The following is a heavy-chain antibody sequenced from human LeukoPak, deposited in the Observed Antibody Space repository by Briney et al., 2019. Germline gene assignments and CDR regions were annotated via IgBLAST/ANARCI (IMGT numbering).Heavy chain of an antibody. J-gene: IGHJ4*02. CDR3: ARVVPYYYDSSGYYPIDY. CDR2: ISSSSSYI. D-gene: IGHD3-22*01. V-gene: IGHV3-21*01. Sequence: PGGSLRLSCAASGFTFSSYSMNWVRQAPGKGLEWVSSISSSSSYIYYADSVKGRFTISRDNAKNSLYLQMNSLRAEDTAVYYCARVVPYYYDSSGYYPIDYWGQGTLVTVSS. CDR1: GFTFSSYS.